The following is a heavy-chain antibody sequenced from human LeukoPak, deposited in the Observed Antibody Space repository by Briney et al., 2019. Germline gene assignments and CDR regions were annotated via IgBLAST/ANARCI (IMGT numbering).Heavy chain of an antibody. CDR1: GFTFSSYA. CDR2: IRYDGSNK. V-gene: IGHV3-30*02. J-gene: IGHJ4*02. CDR3: AKDLSLIVVVPAGPDY. D-gene: IGHD2-2*01. Sequence: GGSLRLSCAASGFTFSSYAMHWVRQAPGKGLEWVAFIRYDGSNKYYADSVKGRFTISRDNSKNTLYLQMNSLRVEDTAVYHCAKDLSLIVVVPAGPDYWGQGTLVTVSS.